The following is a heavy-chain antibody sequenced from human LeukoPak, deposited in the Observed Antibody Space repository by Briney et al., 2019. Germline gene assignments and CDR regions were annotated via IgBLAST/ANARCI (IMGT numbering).Heavy chain of an antibody. CDR3: AKAPVTSCRGAYCYPFDS. J-gene: IGHJ4*02. D-gene: IGHD2-21*01. CDR2: TSSSDAGT. CDR1: GFTFSDYY. V-gene: IGHV3-23*01. Sequence: PGGSLRLSCAASGFTFSDYYMSWIRQAPGKGLEWVAATSSSDAGTYHADSVRGRLTISRDNSKNTLYLQMNSLRAEDAAVYFCAKAPVTSCRGAYCYPFDSWGQGTLVTVSS.